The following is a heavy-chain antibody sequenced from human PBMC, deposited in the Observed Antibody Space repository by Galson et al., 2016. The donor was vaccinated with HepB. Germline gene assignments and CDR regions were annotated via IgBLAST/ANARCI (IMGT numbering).Heavy chain of an antibody. Sequence: SLRLSCAASGFTFSTYGMTWLRQAPGKGLEWVSSISPSGDGKTYADSVRGRLTVSRDNLKNTLNLQMDSLQADDTAVYFCAKIVNTVTTFYWFLDFGGRGTLVSFSS. CDR2: ISPSGDGK. CDR3: AKIVNTVTTFYWFLDF. V-gene: IGHV3-23*01. D-gene: IGHD4-17*01. CDR1: GFTFSTYG. J-gene: IGHJ2*01.